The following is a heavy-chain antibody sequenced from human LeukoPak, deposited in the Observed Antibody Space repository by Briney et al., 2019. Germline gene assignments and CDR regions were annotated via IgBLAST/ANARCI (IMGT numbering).Heavy chain of an antibody. CDR1: GFTFSSYA. CDR3: AKDPVLLWFGEFFGY. CDR2: ISGSGGST. D-gene: IGHD3-10*01. Sequence: GGSLRLSCAASGFTFSSYAMSWVRQAPGKGLEWVSAISGSGGSTYYADSVEGRFTISRDNSKNTLYLQMNSLRTEDTAVYYCAKDPVLLWFGEFFGYWGQGTLVTVSS. V-gene: IGHV3-23*01. J-gene: IGHJ4*02.